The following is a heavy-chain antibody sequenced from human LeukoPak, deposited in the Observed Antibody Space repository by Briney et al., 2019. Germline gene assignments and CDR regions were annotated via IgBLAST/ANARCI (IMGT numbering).Heavy chain of an antibody. V-gene: IGHV3-23*01. Sequence: GGSLRLSCAASGFTFSSYAMSWVRQAPGKGLEWVSAISGSGGSTYYADSVKGRFTISRDNSKNTLYLQMNSLRAEDTAVYYCAKSRPPLGYCSGGSCFDYWGQGTLVTVSS. CDR1: GFTFSSYA. J-gene: IGHJ4*02. CDR2: ISGSGGST. CDR3: AKSRPPLGYCSGGSCFDY. D-gene: IGHD2-15*01.